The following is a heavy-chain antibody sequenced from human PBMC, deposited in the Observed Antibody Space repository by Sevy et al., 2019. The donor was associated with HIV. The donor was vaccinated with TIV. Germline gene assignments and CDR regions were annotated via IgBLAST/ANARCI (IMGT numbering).Heavy chain of an antibody. CDR3: ARATVDIVVVPAAMDAFDI. V-gene: IGHV1-69*06. CDR2: IIPIFGTA. CDR1: GGTFSSYA. J-gene: IGHJ3*02. D-gene: IGHD2-2*01. Sequence: ASVKVSCKASGGTFSSYAISWVRQAPGQGLEWMGGIIPIFGTANYAQKFQGRVTITADKSTGTAYMGLSSLRSEDTAGYYCARATVDIVVVPAAMDAFDIWGQGTMVTVSS.